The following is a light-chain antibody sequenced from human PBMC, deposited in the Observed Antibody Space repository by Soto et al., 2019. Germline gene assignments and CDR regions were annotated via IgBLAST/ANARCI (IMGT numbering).Light chain of an antibody. CDR1: QHIDRW. CDR2: GAS. Sequence: DIQLTQSPSSVSASVGDRVTITCRANQHIDRWLAWFQQKPGKAPELLIYGASILESWVPSRFNGSRSGTDFTLTISGLQPKDFATYYCHQAHTFPYTFGPGTKVDMK. CDR3: HQAHTFPYT. J-gene: IGKJ3*01. V-gene: IGKV1-12*01.